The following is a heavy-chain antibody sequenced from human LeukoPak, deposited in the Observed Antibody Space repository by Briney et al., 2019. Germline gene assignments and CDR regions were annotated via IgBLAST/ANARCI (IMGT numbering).Heavy chain of an antibody. CDR1: GFTFSNYA. Sequence: PGGSLRLSCAASGFTFSNYAMTWVRQAPGKGLEWVAVSGPGGTTYYADSVKGRFTISRDNSKNTLYLQMNSLRADDTAVYYCARIYPRLAAAGNWGQGTLVTVSS. J-gene: IGHJ4*02. CDR3: ARIYPRLAAAGN. V-gene: IGHV3-66*01. CDR2: SGPGGTT. D-gene: IGHD6-13*01.